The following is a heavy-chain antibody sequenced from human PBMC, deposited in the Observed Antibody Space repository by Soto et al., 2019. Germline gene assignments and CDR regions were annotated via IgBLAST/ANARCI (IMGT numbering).Heavy chain of an antibody. Sequence: LSLTCTVSGVSIHNSHSFWAWIRQPPGKGLQFIASVYHNGGAHYNSSLKSRVTISVDTANNQVSLRMRSLTAADTAFYYCGRVVEGATRHTDPDSWGQGIPVTVSS. CDR3: GRVVEGATRHTDPDS. CDR1: GVSIHNSHSF. D-gene: IGHD2-21*01. V-gene: IGHV4-39*01. CDR2: VYHNGGA. J-gene: IGHJ5*01.